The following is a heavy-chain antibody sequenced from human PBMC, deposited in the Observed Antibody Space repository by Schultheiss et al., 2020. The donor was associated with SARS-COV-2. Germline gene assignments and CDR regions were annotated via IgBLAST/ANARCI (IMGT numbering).Heavy chain of an antibody. Sequence: GGSLRLSCAASGFTFSSYSMNWVRQAPGKGLEWVSSISSSSSYIYYADSVKGRFTISRDNSKNSLYLQMNSLRAEDTALYHCARDDYDYYYYMDVWGKGTTVTVSS. J-gene: IGHJ6*03. V-gene: IGHV3-21*04. CDR2: ISSSSSYI. CDR1: GFTFSSYS. CDR3: ARDDYDYYYYMDV.